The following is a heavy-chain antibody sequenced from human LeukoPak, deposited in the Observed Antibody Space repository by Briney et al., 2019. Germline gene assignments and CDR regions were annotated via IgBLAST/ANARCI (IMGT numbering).Heavy chain of an antibody. CDR1: GYTFTEYY. V-gene: IGHV1-2*02. D-gene: IGHD6-19*01. J-gene: IGHJ4*02. CDR3: ATDRAPSIAVAVSRLDY. CDR2: INLQSGET. Sequence: ASVKVSCKASGYTFTEYYIYLVRQAPGQGLDWMCWINLQSGETYYVQKFQDRVTRTGDTSITTAYMELSRLRSEDTAVYYCATDRAPSIAVAVSRLDYWGQGTLVTVSS.